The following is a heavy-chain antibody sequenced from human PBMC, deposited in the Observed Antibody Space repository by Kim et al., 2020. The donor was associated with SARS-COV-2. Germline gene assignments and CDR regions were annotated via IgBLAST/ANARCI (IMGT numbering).Heavy chain of an antibody. Sequence: GGSLRLSCAASGFTFGDYAMHWVRQAPGKGLEWVSGISWNSGSIGYADSVKGRFTISRDNAKNSLYLQMNSLRAEDTALYYCAKDMGWNDPRAFDIWGQGTMVTVSS. V-gene: IGHV3-9*01. J-gene: IGHJ3*02. CDR3: AKDMGWNDPRAFDI. CDR1: GFTFGDYA. CDR2: ISWNSGSI. D-gene: IGHD1-1*01.